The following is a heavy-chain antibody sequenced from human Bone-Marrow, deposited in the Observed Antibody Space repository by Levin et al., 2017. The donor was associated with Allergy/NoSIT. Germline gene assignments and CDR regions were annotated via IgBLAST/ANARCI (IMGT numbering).Heavy chain of an antibody. D-gene: IGHD1-26*01. J-gene: IGHJ6*02. CDR3: ARHRATAISNGNYYFYAMDV. V-gene: IGHV4-39*01. CDR2: IFYTGYT. Sequence: GSLRLSCTVSGGSISSSSHFWGWIRQPPGKGLEWIGSIFYTGYTYYNPSLKSRVTISVDTSKNQFSLKLSSVTASDTAVYFCARHRATAISNGNYYFYAMDVWGQGTTVPVSS. CDR1: GGSISSSSHF.